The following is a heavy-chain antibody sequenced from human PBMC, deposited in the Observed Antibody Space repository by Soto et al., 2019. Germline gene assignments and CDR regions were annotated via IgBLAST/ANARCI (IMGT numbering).Heavy chain of an antibody. Sequence: SVKVSCKASGYTFTSYGISWVRQAPGQGLEWMGWISAYNGNTNYAQKLQGRVTMTTDTSTSTAYMELRSLRSDDTAVYYCARDGITGTTDYYYYYGMDVWGQGTTVTVSS. V-gene: IGHV1-18*01. D-gene: IGHD1-7*01. CDR3: ARDGITGTTDYYYYYGMDV. CDR2: ISAYNGNT. J-gene: IGHJ6*02. CDR1: GYTFTSYG.